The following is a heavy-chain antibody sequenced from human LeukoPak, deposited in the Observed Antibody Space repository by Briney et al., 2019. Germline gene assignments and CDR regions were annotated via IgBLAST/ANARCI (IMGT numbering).Heavy chain of an antibody. J-gene: IGHJ6*03. CDR2: MSPNSGNT. CDR1: GYTFTSYG. Sequence: ASVKVSCKASGYTFTSYGISWVRQAPGQGLEWMGWMSPNSGNTGYAQKFQGRVTMTRNTSISTAYMELSSLRSEDTAVYYCARVVGATIGYYYYMDVWGKGTTVTISS. CDR3: ARVVGATIGYYYYMDV. D-gene: IGHD1-26*01. V-gene: IGHV1-8*02.